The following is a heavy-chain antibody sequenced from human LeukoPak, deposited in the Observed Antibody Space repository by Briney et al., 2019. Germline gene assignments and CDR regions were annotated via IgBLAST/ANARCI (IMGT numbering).Heavy chain of an antibody. V-gene: IGHV1-58*02. D-gene: IGHD3-10*01. CDR2: IVVGSGNT. J-gene: IGHJ6*02. Sequence: SVKVSCKASGFTFTSSAMQWVRQARGQRLEWIGWIVVGSGNTNYAQKFQERVTITRDMSTSTAYMELSSLRSEDTAVYYCAADPPHYYGSGQTGYYGMDVWGQGTTVTVSS. CDR1: GFTFTSSA. CDR3: AADPPHYYGSGQTGYYGMDV.